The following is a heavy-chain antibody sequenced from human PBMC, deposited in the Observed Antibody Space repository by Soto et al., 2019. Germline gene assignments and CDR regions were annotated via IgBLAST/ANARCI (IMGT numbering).Heavy chain of an antibody. D-gene: IGHD4-17*01. CDR1: GGSISSGGYY. CDR3: ARTRYGDFRNGMDV. J-gene: IGHJ6*02. CDR2: IYYSGST. V-gene: IGHV4-31*03. Sequence: SETLSLTCTVSGGSISSGGYYWSWIRQHPGKGLGWIGYIYYSGSTYYNPSLKSRVTISVDTSKNQFSLKLSSVTAADTAVYYCARTRYGDFRNGMDVWGQGTTVTVSS.